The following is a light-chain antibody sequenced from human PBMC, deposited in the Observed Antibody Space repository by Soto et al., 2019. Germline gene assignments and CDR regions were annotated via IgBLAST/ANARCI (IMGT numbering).Light chain of an antibody. CDR3: QQRYNWPPLT. Sequence: VVLTQSPATLSLSPGERATLSCRASDTINIYLAWYQQKPGQAPRLLIYDASNRATGIPARFSGSGSGTDFTLTISSLEPEDFAIYYCQQRYNWPPLTFGQGTRLDIK. V-gene: IGKV3-11*01. CDR2: DAS. J-gene: IGKJ5*01. CDR1: DTINIY.